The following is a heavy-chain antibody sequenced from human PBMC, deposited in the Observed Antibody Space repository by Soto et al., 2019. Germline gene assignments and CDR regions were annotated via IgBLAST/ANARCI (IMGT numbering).Heavy chain of an antibody. V-gene: IGHV6-1*01. J-gene: IGHJ2*01. CDR2: TYYRSKWYN. CDR1: GDSVSSNSAA. D-gene: IGHD3-10*01. Sequence: QVQLQQSGPGLVKPSQTLSLTCAISGDSVSSNSAAWNWIRQSPSRGLEWLGRTYYRSKWYNDYAVSVKTRITNNPNTSKNQISMQLNSVTPEDTAVYYCARDLGPRGWCFDLRGRGTLVTVSS. CDR3: ARDLGPRGWCFDL.